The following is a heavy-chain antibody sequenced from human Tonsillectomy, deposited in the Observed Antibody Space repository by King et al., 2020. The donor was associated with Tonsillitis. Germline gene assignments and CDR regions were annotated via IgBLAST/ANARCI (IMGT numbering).Heavy chain of an antibody. J-gene: IGHJ3*02. Sequence: VQLVESGGGVVQPGRSLRLSCAASGFTFSSYAMHWVRQAPGKGLEWVAVISYDGSNKYYADSVKGRFTISRDNSKNTLYLQMNSLTAEDTAVYYCARVRLRFLWGEDDAFDIWGQGTMVTVSS. V-gene: IGHV3-30*04. CDR3: ARVRLRFLWGEDDAFDI. CDR2: ISYDGSNK. CDR1: GFTFSSYA. D-gene: IGHD3-3*01.